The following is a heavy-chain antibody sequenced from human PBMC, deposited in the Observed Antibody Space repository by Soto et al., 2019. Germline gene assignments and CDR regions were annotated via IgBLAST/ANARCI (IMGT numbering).Heavy chain of an antibody. CDR3: ARGGHVVVVTAALDY. Sequence: QVQLVQSGAEVKKPGASVKVACKASGDTFTDYYIHWVRQAPGQGLEWMGTVNPSGGHTTYAQHFLGRMTMTRDTATSTLYMELTSLTSEDTAIYYCARGGHVVVVTAALDYWGQGTLVTVSS. D-gene: IGHD2-21*02. CDR1: GDTFTDYY. J-gene: IGHJ4*02. V-gene: IGHV1-46*01. CDR2: VNPSGGHT.